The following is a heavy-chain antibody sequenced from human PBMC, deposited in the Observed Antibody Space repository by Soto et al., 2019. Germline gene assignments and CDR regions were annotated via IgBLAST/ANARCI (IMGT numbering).Heavy chain of an antibody. Sequence: GGSLRLSFAASGFTFDDYAMHWVRQAPGKGLEWVSGISWNSGSIGYADSVKGRFTISRDNAKNSLYLQMNSLRAEDTALYYCAKDARWLGGGWGYWNFDIWGQGTMVTVSS. D-gene: IGHD6-19*01. CDR1: GFTFDDYA. J-gene: IGHJ3*02. CDR3: AKDARWLGGGWGYWNFDI. CDR2: ISWNSGSI. V-gene: IGHV3-9*01.